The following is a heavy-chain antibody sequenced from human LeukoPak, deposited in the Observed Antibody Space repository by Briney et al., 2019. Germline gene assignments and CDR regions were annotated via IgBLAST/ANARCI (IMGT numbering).Heavy chain of an antibody. CDR3: AKEYWRGSNTNYFDY. CDR2: IRYDESNN. Sequence: PGVPQSLSCAACAFTFRSYGKFWVRQAPGKGLEWVAFIRYDESNNYYADSVKGRFTISRDNSKNTLYLQMNSQRPEDTAGYYCAKEYWRGSNTNYFDYWGQGTLVTDSS. D-gene: IGHD4-11*01. V-gene: IGHV3-30*02. CDR1: AFTFRSYG. J-gene: IGHJ4*02.